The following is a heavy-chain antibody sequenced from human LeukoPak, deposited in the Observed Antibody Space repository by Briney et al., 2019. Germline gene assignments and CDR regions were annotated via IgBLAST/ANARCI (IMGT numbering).Heavy chain of an antibody. CDR3: ARVDDTSGYSFGY. V-gene: IGHV3-72*01. CDR2: TRKKANSYTT. Sequence: GGSLRLSCAASGFTFSDHYMDWVRQAPGKGLEWAGRTRKKANSYTTEYAASVKGRFTISRDDSKNSLYLQMNSLKTEDTAVYYCARVDDTSGYSFGYWGQGTLVTVSS. CDR1: GFTFSDHY. J-gene: IGHJ4*02. D-gene: IGHD3-22*01.